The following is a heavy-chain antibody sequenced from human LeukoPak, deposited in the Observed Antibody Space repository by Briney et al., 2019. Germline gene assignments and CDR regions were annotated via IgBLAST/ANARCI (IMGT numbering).Heavy chain of an antibody. J-gene: IGHJ4*02. CDR3: AKDVGKWESLHFFDY. CDR2: ISGSGAST. Sequence: GGSLRLSCAASGFTFSDYAMHCVRQAPGKGLEWISGISGSGASTYYADSVKGRFTISRDDSRNTLYLQMNSLRGDDTAVYYCAKDVGKWESLHFFDYWGQGTLVTVSS. D-gene: IGHD1-26*01. V-gene: IGHV3-23*01. CDR1: GFTFSDYA.